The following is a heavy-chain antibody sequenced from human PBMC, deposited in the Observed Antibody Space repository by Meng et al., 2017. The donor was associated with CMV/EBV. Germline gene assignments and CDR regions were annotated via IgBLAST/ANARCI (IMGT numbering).Heavy chain of an antibody. J-gene: IGHJ4*02. V-gene: IGHV3-66*04. Sequence: VILVESRGGLVLPGGSLRPSCAASGFTVSSTYISWVRQAPWKGLEWVSVIYSGGRTYYADSVKGRFTISRDNSKNPLYLQMNSLRAEDTAVYYCARRGGADYWGQGTLVTVSS. D-gene: IGHD3-10*01. CDR1: GFTVSSTY. CDR3: ARRGGADY. CDR2: IYSGGRT.